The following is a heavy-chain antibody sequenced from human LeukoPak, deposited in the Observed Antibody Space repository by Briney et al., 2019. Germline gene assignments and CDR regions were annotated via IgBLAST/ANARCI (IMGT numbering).Heavy chain of an antibody. CDR1: GASISDSPYY. D-gene: IGHD5/OR15-5a*01. CDR2: VLYSGTT. Sequence: PSETLSLTCDVSGASISDSPYYWGWIRQSPGKGLEWIGSVLYSGTTHYNPSLKNRVSVSVDTSKNQFSLDLRSVTAADTALYYCARHDFGVYDFSAFDIWSQGTLIRVSS. CDR3: ARHDFGVYDFSAFDI. J-gene: IGHJ3*02. V-gene: IGHV4-39*01.